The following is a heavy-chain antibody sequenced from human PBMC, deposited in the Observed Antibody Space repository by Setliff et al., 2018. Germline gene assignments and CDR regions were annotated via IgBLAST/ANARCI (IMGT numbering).Heavy chain of an antibody. V-gene: IGHV4-34*01. Sequence: SETLSLTCAVYDGSFSGYYWSWIRQPPGKGLEWIGEIDHSGNTNYNPSLESRVTIFVDTSKNQFSLKLNSVTAADMAVYYCVGRDFSGGDSWGHGTLVTVSS. J-gene: IGHJ5*01. D-gene: IGHD6-25*01. CDR1: DGSFSGYY. CDR3: VGRDFSGGDS. CDR2: IDHSGNT.